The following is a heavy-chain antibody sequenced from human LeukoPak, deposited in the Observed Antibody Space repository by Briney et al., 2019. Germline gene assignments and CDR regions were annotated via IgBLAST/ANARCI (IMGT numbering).Heavy chain of an antibody. J-gene: IGHJ4*02. CDR2: IYYSGST. D-gene: IGHD1-14*01. CDR1: GFTFSNYA. Sequence: SGGSLRLSCAASGFTFSNYAINWVRQAPGKGLEWIGYIYYSGSTNYNPSLKSRVTISVDTSKNQFSLKLSSVTAADTAVYYCARGTGFFDYWGQGTLVTVSS. CDR3: ARGTGFFDY. V-gene: IGHV4-59*01.